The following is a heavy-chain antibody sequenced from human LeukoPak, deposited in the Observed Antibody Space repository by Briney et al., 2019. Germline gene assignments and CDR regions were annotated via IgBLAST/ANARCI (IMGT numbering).Heavy chain of an antibody. CDR2: ISTDGTMA. CDR1: GFTFNNYE. V-gene: IGHV3-48*03. D-gene: IGHD2-21*01. Sequence: GGSLRLSCAASGFTFNNYEMNWVRQAPGKGLEWISYISTDGTMAYYAGSVKGRFTISRDNAKNSLYLQMNSLRADDTAVYYCARETIDCGSECYDYWGQGTLATVSS. J-gene: IGHJ4*02. CDR3: ARETIDCGSECYDY.